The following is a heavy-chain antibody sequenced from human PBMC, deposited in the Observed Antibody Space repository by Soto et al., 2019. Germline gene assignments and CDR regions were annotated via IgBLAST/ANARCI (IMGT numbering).Heavy chain of an antibody. CDR1: GFTFSSYA. CDR3: ARSTQPSGSYYDY. V-gene: IGHV3-30*04. Sequence: GGSLRLSCAASGFTFSSYAMHWVRQAPGKGLEWVAVISYDGSNKYYADSVKGRFTISRDNSKNTLYLQMNSLRAEDTAVYYSARSTQPSGSYYDYWGQGTLVTVSS. CDR2: ISYDGSNK. D-gene: IGHD1-26*01. J-gene: IGHJ4*02.